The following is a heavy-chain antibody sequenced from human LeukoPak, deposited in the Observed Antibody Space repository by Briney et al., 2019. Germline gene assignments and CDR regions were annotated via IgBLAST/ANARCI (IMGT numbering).Heavy chain of an antibody. CDR2: MSSNGGST. CDR1: GFTFSSYA. J-gene: IGHJ4*02. D-gene: IGHD5-18*01. CDR3: VKDAGGTRYSYRYLGY. V-gene: IGHV3-64D*06. Sequence: GGSLRLSCSASGFTFSSYAFHWVRQAPGKGLEYVSAMSSNGGSTYYADSVKGRFTISRDNSKNTLCLQMSSLRAEDTAVYYCVKDAGGTRYSYRYLGYWGQGTLVTVSS.